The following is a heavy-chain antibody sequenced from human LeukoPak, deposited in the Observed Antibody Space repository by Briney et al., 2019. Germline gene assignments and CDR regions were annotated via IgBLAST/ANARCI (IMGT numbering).Heavy chain of an antibody. Sequence: ASVKVSCKASGYTFTGYYMHWVRQAPGQGLEWMGWSNPNSGGTNYAQKFQGRVTMTRDTSISTAYMELSRLRSDDTAVYYCAREPAIAIFGVVITTNFDYWGQGTLVTVSS. CDR1: GYTFTGYY. V-gene: IGHV1-2*02. D-gene: IGHD3-3*01. J-gene: IGHJ4*02. CDR2: SNPNSGGT. CDR3: AREPAIAIFGVVITTNFDY.